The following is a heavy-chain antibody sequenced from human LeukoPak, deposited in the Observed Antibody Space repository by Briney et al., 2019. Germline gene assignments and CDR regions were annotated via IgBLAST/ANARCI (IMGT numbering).Heavy chain of an antibody. CDR1: GFTFSSYA. CDR3: ARGRPTAVVTPFDY. D-gene: IGHD5-18*01. Sequence: GGSLRLSCAASGFTFSSYAMHWVRQAPGKGLEWVAVISYDGSNKYYADSVKGRFTISRDNSKNTLYLQMNSLRAEDTAVYYCARGRPTAVVTPFDYWGQGTLVTVSS. V-gene: IGHV3-30*04. J-gene: IGHJ4*02. CDR2: ISYDGSNK.